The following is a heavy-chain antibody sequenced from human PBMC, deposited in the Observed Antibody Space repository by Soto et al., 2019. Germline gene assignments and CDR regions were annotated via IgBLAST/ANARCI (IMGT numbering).Heavy chain of an antibody. J-gene: IGHJ4*02. D-gene: IGHD5-12*01. CDR2: VYYSGST. V-gene: IGHV4-31*03. CDR3: ARDRDGYNSLDY. Sequence: SETLSLTCTVSGGSISSGGYYWSWIRQHPGKGLEWIGYVYYSGSTYYNPSLKSRLTISVDTSKNQFSLRLSSVTAADTAVYYCARDRDGYNSLDYWGQGTLVTVSS. CDR1: GGSISSGGYY.